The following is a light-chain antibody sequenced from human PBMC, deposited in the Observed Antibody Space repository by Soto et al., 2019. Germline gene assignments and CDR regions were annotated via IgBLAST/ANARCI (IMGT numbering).Light chain of an antibody. J-gene: IGLJ1*01. CDR1: SSDIGRHH. V-gene: IGLV1-51*02. CDR3: GTWDTSLSRV. Sequence: QSVLTQPPSVSAAPGEKVTISCSGSSSDIGRHHVSWYQQLPGTAPKLLIYENTKRPSGIPDRFSGSKSGTSATLGITGLKTGDEADYYCGTWDTSLSRVFGTGTKLTVL. CDR2: ENT.